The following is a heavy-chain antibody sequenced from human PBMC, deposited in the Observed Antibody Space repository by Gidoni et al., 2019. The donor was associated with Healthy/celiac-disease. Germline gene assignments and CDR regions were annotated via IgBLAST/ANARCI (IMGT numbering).Heavy chain of an antibody. V-gene: IGHV4-31*03. CDR2: IYCSGST. CDR3: ARTLSAFWSGYYNY. CDR1: GGSTSSGGYY. J-gene: IGHJ4*02. Sequence: QVQLQESGPGLVKPSQTLSLTCTVSGGSTSSGGYYWSWIRQHPGKGLGWIGYIYCSGSTYYNPSLKSRVTISVDTSKNQFSLKLSSVTAADTAVYYCARTLSAFWSGYYNYWGQGTLVTVSS. D-gene: IGHD3-3*01.